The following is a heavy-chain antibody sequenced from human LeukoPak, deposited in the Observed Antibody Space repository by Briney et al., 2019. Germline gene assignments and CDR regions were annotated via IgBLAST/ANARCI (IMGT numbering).Heavy chain of an antibody. CDR1: GFTFSSYG. D-gene: IGHD1-26*01. CDR3: AKGRGELGVYYYYYMDV. Sequence: GGSLRLSCAASGFTFSSYGMHWVRQAPGKGLEWVAFIRYDGSNKYYADSVKGRFTISRDNSKNTLYLQMNSLRAEDTAVYYCAKGRGELGVYYYYYMDVWGKGTTVTVSS. CDR2: IRYDGSNK. V-gene: IGHV3-30*02. J-gene: IGHJ6*03.